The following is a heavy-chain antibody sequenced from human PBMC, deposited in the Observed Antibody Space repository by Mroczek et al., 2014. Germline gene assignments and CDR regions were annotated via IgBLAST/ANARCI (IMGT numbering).Heavy chain of an antibody. CDR2: IWYDGSNK. D-gene: IGHD2-2*01. CDR3: ARDSTLGAFDI. J-gene: IGHJ3*02. CDR1: GFTFSSYG. Sequence: ESGGGVVQPGRSLRLSCAASGFTFSSYGMHWVRQAPGKGLEWVAVIWYDGSNKYYADSVKGRFTISRDNSKNTLYLQMNSLRAEDTAVYYCARDSTLGAFDIWGQGTMVTVSS. V-gene: IGHV3-33*01.